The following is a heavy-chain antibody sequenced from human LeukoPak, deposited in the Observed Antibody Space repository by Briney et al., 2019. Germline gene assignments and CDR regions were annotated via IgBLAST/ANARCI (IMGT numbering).Heavy chain of an antibody. CDR2: IYPGNSDT. Sequence: KAGESLKISCKISGDRLTNNWIGWVRQVPGKGLEWLGLIYPGNSDTRYSPFFQGQVTFSVDTSISTAYLHWGGLKASDTAMYYCARFALTSSLDYWGQGTLVTVSS. CDR3: ARFALTSSLDY. V-gene: IGHV5-51*01. J-gene: IGHJ4*02. CDR1: GDRLTNNW. D-gene: IGHD6-13*01.